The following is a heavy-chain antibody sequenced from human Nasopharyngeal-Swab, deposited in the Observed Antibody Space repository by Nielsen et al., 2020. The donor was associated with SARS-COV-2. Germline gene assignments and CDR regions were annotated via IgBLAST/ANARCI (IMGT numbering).Heavy chain of an antibody. V-gene: IGHV3-30*03. CDR3: ARDAPAHYGAFY. J-gene: IGHJ4*02. CDR1: GFTFSSFG. Sequence: GGPLRLSCAASGFTFSSFGMHWVRQAPGKGLEWVAFIALDASNEYYGDSVKGRFSISRDSSKNTLYLQMDSLRGEDTAVYYCARDAPAHYGAFYWGRGTLVTVSS. CDR2: IALDASNE. D-gene: IGHD4-17*01.